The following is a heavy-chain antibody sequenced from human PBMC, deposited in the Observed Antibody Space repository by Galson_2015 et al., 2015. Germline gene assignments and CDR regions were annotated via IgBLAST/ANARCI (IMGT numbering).Heavy chain of an antibody. J-gene: IGHJ4*02. CDR3: AREGIVVVPAAALDY. CDR1: GFTFSSYA. D-gene: IGHD2-2*01. V-gene: IGHV3-30-3*01. Sequence: SLRLSCAASGFTFSSYAMHWVRQAPGKGPEWVAVISYDGSNKYYADSVKGRFTISRDNSKNTLYLQMNSLRAEDTAVYYCAREGIVVVPAAALDYWGQGTLVTVSS. CDR2: ISYDGSNK.